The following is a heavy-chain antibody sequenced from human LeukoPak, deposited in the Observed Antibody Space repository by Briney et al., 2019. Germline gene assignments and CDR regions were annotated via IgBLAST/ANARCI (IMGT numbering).Heavy chain of an antibody. V-gene: IGHV4-59*12. CDR1: GGSISSYY. CDR2: IYYSGST. CDR3: ARALAGTVGYYYYMDV. Sequence: SETLSLTCTVSGGSISSYYWSWIRQPPGKGLEWIGNIYYSGSTNYNPSLKSRVTISVDTSKNQFSLQLNSVTPEDTAVYYCARALAGTVGYYYYMDVWGKGTTVTVSS. J-gene: IGHJ6*03. D-gene: IGHD6-19*01.